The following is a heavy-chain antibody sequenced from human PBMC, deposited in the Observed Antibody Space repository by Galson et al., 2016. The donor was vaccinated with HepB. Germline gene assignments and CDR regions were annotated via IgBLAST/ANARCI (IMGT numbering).Heavy chain of an antibody. CDR1: GYRFNSYG. J-gene: IGHJ4*02. V-gene: IGHV1-18*01. CDR3: ARDIDWNVDY. Sequence: SVKVSCKASGYRFNSYGISWVRRAPGQGLEWVGWISATDGRTNYAQNLQGRVTVTADTSTGTGYMELRNLRSDDTAVYYCARDIDWNVDYWGQGTLVTVSS. CDR2: ISATDGRT. D-gene: IGHD1-1*01.